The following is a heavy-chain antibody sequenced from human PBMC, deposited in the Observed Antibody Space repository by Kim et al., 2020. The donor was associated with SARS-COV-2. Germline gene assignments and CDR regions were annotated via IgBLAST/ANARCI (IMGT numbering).Heavy chain of an antibody. D-gene: IGHD6-13*01. CDR2: IRSKAKSYAT. J-gene: IGHJ3*02. CDR1: GFTFSDCA. CDR3: TRVATISSRWWDVFD. V-gene: IGHV3-73*01. Sequence: GGSLRLSCAASGFTFSDCAMHWVRQASGKGLEWVGRIRSKAKSYATSYAATVKGRFTISRDDSKHTAHMQMHTVKTAAMAVYYCTRVATISSRWWDVFD.